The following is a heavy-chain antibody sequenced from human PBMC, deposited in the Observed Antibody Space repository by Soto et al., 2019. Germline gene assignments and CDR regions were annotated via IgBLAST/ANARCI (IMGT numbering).Heavy chain of an antibody. V-gene: IGHV3-11*06. Sequence: AGGSRRLSWAASGFTFSDYYMSWIRQAPGKGLEWVSYISPSSSYTNYAVSVKGRFTISRDNAKNSVYLQMNSLRAEDTAVYYCARNHIAASGTSAYDIWGQGTMVTVSS. J-gene: IGHJ3*02. CDR1: GFTFSDYY. CDR3: ARNHIAASGTSAYDI. D-gene: IGHD6-13*01. CDR2: ISPSSSYT.